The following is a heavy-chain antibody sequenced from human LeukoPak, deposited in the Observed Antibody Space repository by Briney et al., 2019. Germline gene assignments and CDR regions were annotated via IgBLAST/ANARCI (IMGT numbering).Heavy chain of an antibody. D-gene: IGHD5-24*01. V-gene: IGHV3-7*03. Sequence: GGSLRLSCAASGFTFSSYWMSWVRQAPGKGLEWVANIKQDGSEKYYVDSVKGRFTISRDNAKNSLYLQMNSLRAEDTALYYCAKGGDGKDGYISAWGQGTLVTVSS. CDR2: IKQDGSEK. J-gene: IGHJ4*02. CDR3: AKGGDGKDGYISA. CDR1: GFTFSSYW.